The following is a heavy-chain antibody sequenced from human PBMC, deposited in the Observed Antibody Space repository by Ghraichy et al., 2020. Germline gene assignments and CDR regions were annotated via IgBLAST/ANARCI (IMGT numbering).Heavy chain of an antibody. CDR3: AKIGRASSVHTWLDP. D-gene: IGHD3-22*01. V-gene: IGHV3-30*18. J-gene: IGHJ5*02. CDR1: GFTFSGIG. Sequence: GGSLRLSCADSGFTFSGIGMHWVRLAPGKRLEWLASISYDGTYTDYADSVKGRFTVSRDNSKNTMYLQMSRLTGDDTALYYCAKIGRASSVHTWLDPWGQGTLFTVSS. CDR2: ISYDGTYT.